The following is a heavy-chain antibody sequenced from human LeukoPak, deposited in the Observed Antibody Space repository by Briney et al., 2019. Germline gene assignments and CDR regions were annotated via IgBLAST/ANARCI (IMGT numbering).Heavy chain of an antibody. Sequence: GASVKVSCKASGYSFTGYYMHWVRQAPGQGLEWMGWISPNSGGTSYAQKFQGRVTVTTDTTISTAYMELSRLRSDDTAVYYCASALNSRSSSCWGQGTRVTVSS. CDR2: ISPNSGGT. J-gene: IGHJ4*02. D-gene: IGHD6-13*01. V-gene: IGHV1-2*02. CDR1: GYSFTGYY. CDR3: ASALNSRSSSC.